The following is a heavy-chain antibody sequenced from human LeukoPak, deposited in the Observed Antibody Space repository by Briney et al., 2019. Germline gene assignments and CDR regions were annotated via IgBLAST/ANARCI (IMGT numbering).Heavy chain of an antibody. CDR1: GYSFTNYG. CDR2: LSAYNDNA. J-gene: IGHJ4*02. D-gene: IGHD7-27*01. Sequence: ASVKVSCKASGYSFTNYGISWVRQAPRQGLGWMGWLSAYNDNAHYAQGLEGRVTMTSETSTRTAYMELRSLRSDDTAVYYCARSTLGIEFDYWGQGSLVTVSS. V-gene: IGHV1-18*01. CDR3: ARSTLGIEFDY.